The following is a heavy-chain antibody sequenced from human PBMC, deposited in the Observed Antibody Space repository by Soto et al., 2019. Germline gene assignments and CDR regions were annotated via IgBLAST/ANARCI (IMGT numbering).Heavy chain of an antibody. Sequence: GGSLRLSCVGSGFTFSSYWMSWVRQAPGKGLEWVATVNQDGGEKYYVDSVKGRFTISRDNAKNSLYLQVSSLRAEDTAVYYCARGGFFGDPWGQGTLVTVSS. J-gene: IGHJ5*02. D-gene: IGHD3-10*01. CDR3: ARGGFFGDP. V-gene: IGHV3-7*01. CDR2: VNQDGGEK. CDR1: GFTFSSYW.